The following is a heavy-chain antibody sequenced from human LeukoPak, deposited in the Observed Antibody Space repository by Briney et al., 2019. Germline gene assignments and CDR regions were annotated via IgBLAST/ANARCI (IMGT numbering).Heavy chain of an antibody. V-gene: IGHV1-69*13. CDR1: GYTFTSYY. Sequence: SVKVSCKASGYTFTSYYMHWVRQAPGQGLEWMGGIIPIFGTANYAQKFQGRVTITADESTSTAYMELSSLRSEDTAVYYCARDHYDILTGYRGDYYYYYMDVWGKGTTVTISS. CDR3: ARDHYDILTGYRGDYYYYYMDV. J-gene: IGHJ6*03. D-gene: IGHD3-9*01. CDR2: IIPIFGTA.